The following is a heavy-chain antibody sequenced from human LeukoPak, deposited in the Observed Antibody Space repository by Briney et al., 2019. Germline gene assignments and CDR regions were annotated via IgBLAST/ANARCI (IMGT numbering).Heavy chain of an antibody. D-gene: IGHD1-7*01. CDR3: AKGGYNWNYAAAFDI. J-gene: IGHJ3*02. V-gene: IGHV3-23*01. CDR1: GFTFSSYA. Sequence: PGGSLRLSCAASGFTFSSYAMSSGRQAPGKGLEWVSAISGRGGSTYYADSVKGRFTISRDNSKNTLYLQMNSLRAEDTAVYYCAKGGYNWNYAAAFDIWGQGTMVTVSS. CDR2: ISGRGGST.